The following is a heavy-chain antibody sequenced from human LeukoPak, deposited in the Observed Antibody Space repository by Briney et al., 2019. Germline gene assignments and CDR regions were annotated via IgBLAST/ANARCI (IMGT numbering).Heavy chain of an antibody. CDR2: ITSSGTYI. D-gene: IGHD6-13*01. CDR3: ARGSRGNIAAAGHFDY. J-gene: IGHJ4*02. Sequence: GGSLRLSCAASGFTFNNYNMNWVRQAPGKALEWVSSITSSGTYIFYADSVKGRFTISRDNARNSLYLQMNSLGPEDTAVYFCARGSRGNIAAAGHFDYWGQGTLVTVSS. V-gene: IGHV3-21*01. CDR1: GFTFNNYN.